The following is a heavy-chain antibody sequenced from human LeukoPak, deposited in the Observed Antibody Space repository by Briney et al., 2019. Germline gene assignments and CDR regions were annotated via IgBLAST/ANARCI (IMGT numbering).Heavy chain of an antibody. CDR2: ISSSSSYI. Sequence: GGSLRLSCAASGFTFSSYSMNWVRQAPGKGLEWVSSISSSSSYIYYADSVKGRFTISRDNAKNSLYLQMNSLRAEDTAVYYCARDGERWLQISYYYYYGMDVWGQGTTVTVSS. V-gene: IGHV3-21*01. D-gene: IGHD5-24*01. CDR1: GFTFSSYS. CDR3: ARDGERWLQISYYYYYGMDV. J-gene: IGHJ6*02.